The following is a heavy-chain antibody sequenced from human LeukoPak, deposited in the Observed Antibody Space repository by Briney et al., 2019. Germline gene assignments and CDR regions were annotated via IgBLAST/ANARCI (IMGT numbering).Heavy chain of an antibody. D-gene: IGHD4-11*01. CDR2: IYYSGST. CDR1: GGSISSYY. J-gene: IGHJ6*02. V-gene: IGHV4-59*08. CDR3: ARLIFRSNYVGYYYYGMDV. Sequence: SETLTLTCTVSGGSISSYYWSWIRQPPGKGLEWIGYIYYSGSTNYNPSPKSRVTISVDTSKNQFSLKLSSVTAADTAVYYCARLIFRSNYVGYYYYGMDVWGQGTTVTVSS.